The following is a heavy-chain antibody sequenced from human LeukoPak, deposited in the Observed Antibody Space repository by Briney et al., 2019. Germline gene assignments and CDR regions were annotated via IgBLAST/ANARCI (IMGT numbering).Heavy chain of an antibody. Sequence: GGSLRLSCAASGFTFSSYGMHWVRQAPGKGLEWVAFIRYDGSNKYYADSVKGRFTISRDNSKNTLYLQMNSLRAEDTAVYYRAKGSILYYYYYYMDVWGKGTTVTVSS. CDR2: IRYDGSNK. J-gene: IGHJ6*03. CDR3: AKGSILYYYYYYMDV. CDR1: GFTFSSYG. D-gene: IGHD1-26*01. V-gene: IGHV3-30*02.